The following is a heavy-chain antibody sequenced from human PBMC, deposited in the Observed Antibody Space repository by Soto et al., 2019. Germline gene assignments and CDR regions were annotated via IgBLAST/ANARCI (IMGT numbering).Heavy chain of an antibody. CDR2: IYTTGST. Sequence: QVQLQESGPGLVKPSETLSLTCTVSGGSFSGYYWSWIRQPAGKGLEWIGRIYTTGSTNHNPSLKNRVSMSVDTSKNQFSLKLRSLTAADTAVYYCARAKGGSSLAFDVWGQGTMVTVSS. D-gene: IGHD1-26*01. V-gene: IGHV4-4*07. CDR1: GGSFSGYY. J-gene: IGHJ3*01. CDR3: ARAKGGSSLAFDV.